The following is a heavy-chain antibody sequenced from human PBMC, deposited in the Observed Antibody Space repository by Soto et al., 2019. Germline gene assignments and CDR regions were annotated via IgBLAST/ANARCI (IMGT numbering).Heavy chain of an antibody. Sequence: GGSLRLSCAASGFTFSSNYMAWVRQAPGKGLEWVSVTYSGGSTYYADSVKGRFTISRHIAKNTLYLQMNSLRAEDTAVYYCARDDKAWHAFDIWGQGTMVTVSS. CDR2: TYSGGST. V-gene: IGHV3-53*04. J-gene: IGHJ3*02. CDR1: GFTFSSNY. CDR3: ARDDKAWHAFDI.